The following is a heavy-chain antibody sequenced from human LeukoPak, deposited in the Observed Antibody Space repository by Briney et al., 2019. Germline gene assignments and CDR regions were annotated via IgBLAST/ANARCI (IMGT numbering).Heavy chain of an antibody. Sequence: GGSLRLSCAASGFTFSNYWVHWVRQAPGKGLVWVAAISGGIMINTYYTDSVKGRFTISRDNSKNTLYLQMNSLRDDDTAVYYCAKDPVVGAPHVFDIWGQGTMVTVSS. CDR2: ISGGIMINT. D-gene: IGHD3-16*02. J-gene: IGHJ3*02. V-gene: IGHV3-23*01. CDR3: AKDPVVGAPHVFDI. CDR1: GFTFSNYW.